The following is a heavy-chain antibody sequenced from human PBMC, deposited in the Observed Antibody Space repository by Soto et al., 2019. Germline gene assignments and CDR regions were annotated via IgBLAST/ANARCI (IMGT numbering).Heavy chain of an antibody. CDR2: ISYDGSNK. CDR1: GFTFSSYG. CDR3: AKEGPWIQPGYYYYGMDV. J-gene: IGHJ6*02. V-gene: IGHV3-30*18. Sequence: SGGSLRLSCAASGFTFSSYGMHWVRQAPGKGLEWVAVISYDGSNKYYADSVKGRFTISRDNSKNTLYLQMNSLRAEDTAVYYCAKEGPWIQPGYYYYGMDVWGQGTKVTVSS. D-gene: IGHD5-18*01.